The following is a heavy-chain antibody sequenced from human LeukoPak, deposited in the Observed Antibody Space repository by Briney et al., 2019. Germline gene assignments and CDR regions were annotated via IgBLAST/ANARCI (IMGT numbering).Heavy chain of an antibody. V-gene: IGHV4-34*01. CDR3: ARLALQEVGATQTYYLDY. Sequence: SETLSLTCAVYGGSFSGHYWSWIRQPPGKGLEWIGEINHSGSTNYNPSLKRRVTISVDTSKNQFSLKVSSVTAADTAVYYCARLALQEVGATQTYYLDYWDQGTLVTVSS. CDR2: INHSGST. J-gene: IGHJ4*02. CDR1: GGSFSGHY. D-gene: IGHD1-26*01.